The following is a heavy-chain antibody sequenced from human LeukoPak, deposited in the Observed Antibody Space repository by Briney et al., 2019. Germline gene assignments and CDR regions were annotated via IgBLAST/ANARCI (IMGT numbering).Heavy chain of an antibody. Sequence: GGSLRLSCAASGFALRSYGMHWVRQAPGEGLEWVAVIWHDGSVLDYSESVRGRFTVSRDNRKNTLYLQMDSLRVEDTAVYYCARDRGQDDPIDIWGQGTLVTVSS. CDR3: ARDRGQDDPIDI. CDR1: GFALRSYG. V-gene: IGHV3-33*01. CDR2: IWHDGSVL. J-gene: IGHJ4*02. D-gene: IGHD3-10*01.